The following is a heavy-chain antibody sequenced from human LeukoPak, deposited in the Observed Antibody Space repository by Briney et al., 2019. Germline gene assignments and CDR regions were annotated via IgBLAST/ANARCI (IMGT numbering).Heavy chain of an antibody. J-gene: IGHJ4*02. CDR2: MNPNSGNT. Sequence: ASVKVSCKASGYAFTRYDINWVRQATGQGLEWMGWMNPNSGNTGYAQKFQGRVTMTRNTSISTAYMELSSLRSEDTAVYYCARGRSKSLGTVNAFIHWGQGTRVTVSS. D-gene: IGHD4-17*01. V-gene: IGHV1-8*01. CDR1: GYAFTRYD. CDR3: ARGRSKSLGTVNAFIH.